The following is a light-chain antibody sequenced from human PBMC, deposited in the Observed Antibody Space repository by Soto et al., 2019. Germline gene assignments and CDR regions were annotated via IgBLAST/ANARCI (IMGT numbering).Light chain of an antibody. Sequence: ETVMKQSPATLSVSPGEGATLSCRASQSVSSKLAWYQQKPGQAPRLLXYGASTRATGISTRFSGGGSGTEFTLTISGLQSEDSAVYYCQQYKSWPPITFGQGTRLENK. CDR3: QQYKSWPPIT. CDR2: GAS. J-gene: IGKJ5*01. V-gene: IGKV3-15*01. CDR1: QSVSSK.